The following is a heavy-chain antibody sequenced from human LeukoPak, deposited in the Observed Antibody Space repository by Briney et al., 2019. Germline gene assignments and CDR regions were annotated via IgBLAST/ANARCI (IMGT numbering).Heavy chain of an antibody. Sequence: GASVKVSCKASGYAFTSYDINWVRQATGQGLEWMGWMNPNSGNTGYAQKFQGRVTITRNTSISTAYMELSSLRSEDTAVYYCAREMVDAVTTNYYYYMDVWGKGTTVTVSS. V-gene: IGHV1-8*03. CDR2: MNPNSGNT. D-gene: IGHD4-17*01. CDR1: GYAFTSYD. J-gene: IGHJ6*03. CDR3: AREMVDAVTTNYYYYMDV.